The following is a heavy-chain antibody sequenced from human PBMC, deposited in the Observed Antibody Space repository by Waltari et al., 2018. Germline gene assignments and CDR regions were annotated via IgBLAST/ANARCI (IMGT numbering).Heavy chain of an antibody. J-gene: IGHJ4*02. CDR2: ISYDGSNK. CDR1: GFTFSSYG. V-gene: IGHV3-30*18. Sequence: QVQLVESGGGVVQPGRSLRLSCAASGFTFSSYGMPWVRQAPGTGLGWVAVISYDGSNKYYADSVKGRFTISRDNSKNTLYLQMNSLRAEDTAVYYCAKDLIGPHPIIAEMLPEADYWGQGTLVTVSS. CDR3: AKDLIGPHPIIAEMLPEADY. D-gene: IGHD6-13*01.